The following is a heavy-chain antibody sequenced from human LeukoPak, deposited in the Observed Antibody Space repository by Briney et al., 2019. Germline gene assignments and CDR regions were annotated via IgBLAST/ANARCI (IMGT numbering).Heavy chain of an antibody. D-gene: IGHD6-19*01. CDR2: IVVGSGNT. CDR3: AAPGYSSGWYDY. V-gene: IGHV1-58*01. J-gene: IGHJ4*02. CDR1: GFTFTSSA. Sequence: GASVKVSCKASGFTFTSSAVQWVRQARGQRLEWIGWIVVGSGNTNYAQKSQERVTITRDMSTSTAYMELSSLRSEDTAVYYCAAPGYSSGWYDYWGQGTLVTVSS.